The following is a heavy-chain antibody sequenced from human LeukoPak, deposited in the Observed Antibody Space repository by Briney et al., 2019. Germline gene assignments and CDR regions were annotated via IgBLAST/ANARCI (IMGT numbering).Heavy chain of an antibody. D-gene: IGHD3-10*01. CDR2: IYYSGST. CDR1: GGSISSSSYY. Sequence: SVTLSLTCTVSGGSISSSSYYWGWIRQPPGKGLEWTGSIYYSGSTYYNPSLKSRVTMSVDTSKNQFSLKLSSVTAADTAVYYCASSMNYGSGSWVTFDPWGQGTLVTVSS. V-gene: IGHV4-39*07. CDR3: ASSMNYGSGSWVTFDP. J-gene: IGHJ5*02.